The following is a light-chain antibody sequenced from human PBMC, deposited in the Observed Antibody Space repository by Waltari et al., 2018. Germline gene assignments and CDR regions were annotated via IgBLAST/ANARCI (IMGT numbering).Light chain of an antibody. Sequence: DIQMTQSPSSVSASVGDGVTITCRASLGISTWVAWYQQKPGEAPKLLIYGASRLHSGVPSRFSGSGSETHFTLTITSLQPEDFATYYCQQTNTVPFTFGGGTKVDI. CDR2: GAS. CDR1: LGISTW. CDR3: QQTNTVPFT. V-gene: IGKV1-12*01. J-gene: IGKJ4*01.